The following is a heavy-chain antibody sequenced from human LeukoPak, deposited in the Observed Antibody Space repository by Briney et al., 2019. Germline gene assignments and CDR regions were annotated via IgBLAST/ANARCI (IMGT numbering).Heavy chain of an antibody. V-gene: IGHV1-69*01. CDR1: GGTFSSYA. J-gene: IGHJ4*02. D-gene: IGHD4-23*01. Sequence: SVKVSCKASGGTFSSYAISWVRQAPGQGLEWMGGIIPIFGTANYAQKFQGRVTITADESTSTAYMELSSLRSEDTAVYYCAGGQIYGGNPRFDYWGQGTLVTVSS. CDR2: IIPIFGTA. CDR3: AGGQIYGGNPRFDY.